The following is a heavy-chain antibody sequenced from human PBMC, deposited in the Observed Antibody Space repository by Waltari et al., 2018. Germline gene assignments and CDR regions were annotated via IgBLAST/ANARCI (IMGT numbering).Heavy chain of an antibody. Sequence: EVQLVESGGGLVKPGGSLSLPCPDSGFTFSSYWMIWVRQAPGQGLEWVAHINQDGSEKSYVASVKGRFTISRDNAKQSLYLQMNSLRPDDTAIYYCARLRGANDWGQGTLVTVSS. V-gene: IGHV3-7*01. CDR1: GFTFSSYW. CDR3: ARLRGAND. D-gene: IGHD3-10*01. CDR2: INQDGSEK. J-gene: IGHJ4*02.